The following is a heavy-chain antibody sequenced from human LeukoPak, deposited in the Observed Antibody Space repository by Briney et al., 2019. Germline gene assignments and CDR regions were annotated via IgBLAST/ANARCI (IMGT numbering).Heavy chain of an antibody. V-gene: IGHV3-30*09. D-gene: IGHD4/OR15-4a*01. CDR1: GFTFSTYA. Sequence: GGSLRLSCAASGFTFSTYAIHWVRQAPGEGLEWVAVISYDGVNTFYADSVKGRFAVSRDNSKNTVYLQMNSLTAEDTAIYYCAKDMGAHGNDAFDVWGQGTMVTVSS. CDR3: AKDMGAHGNDAFDV. CDR2: ISYDGVNT. J-gene: IGHJ3*01.